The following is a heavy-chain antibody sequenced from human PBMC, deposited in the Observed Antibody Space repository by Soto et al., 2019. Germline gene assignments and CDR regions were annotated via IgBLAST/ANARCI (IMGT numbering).Heavy chain of an antibody. D-gene: IGHD4-17*01. V-gene: IGHV3-48*01. CDR2: ISGSGITI. CDR3: AADLKSYCDSLRGFDY. CDR1: GFSFSTYG. Sequence: GGSLRLSCAASGFSFSTYGLNWVRQAPGQGLEWVSYISGSGITIYYADSVRGRFTISRDSARHSLSLQMNALRAEDTAVYYCAADLKSYCDSLRGFDYWGQGTLVTVSS. J-gene: IGHJ4*02.